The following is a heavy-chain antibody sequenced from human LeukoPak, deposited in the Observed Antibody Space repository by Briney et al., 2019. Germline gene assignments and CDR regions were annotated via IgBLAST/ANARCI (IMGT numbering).Heavy chain of an antibody. CDR3: ARERGNLRGDAFDI. Sequence: SETLSLTCTVSGVSFSSYYWTWIRQPAGKGLEWIGRIFSSGNTNYNPSLESRVTMSIDTSKNQFSLKPTSVTAADTAVYYCARERGNLRGDAFDIWGQGTMVTVSS. D-gene: IGHD1-26*01. V-gene: IGHV4-4*07. J-gene: IGHJ3*02. CDR1: GVSFSSYY. CDR2: IFSSGNT.